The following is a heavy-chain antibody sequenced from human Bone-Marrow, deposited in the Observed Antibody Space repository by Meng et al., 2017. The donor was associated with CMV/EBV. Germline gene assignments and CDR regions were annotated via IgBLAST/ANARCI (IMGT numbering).Heavy chain of an antibody. Sequence: ASVKVSCKASGYTFTGYYMHWVRQAPGQGLEWMGWINPNSGGTNYAQKFQGRVTMTRDTSTSTVYMELSSLRSEDTALYYCARTLTTSYYYGMDVWGQGTTVTVSS. D-gene: IGHD4-11*01. CDR1: GYTFTGYY. J-gene: IGHJ6*02. CDR3: ARTLTTSYYYGMDV. CDR2: INPNSGGT. V-gene: IGHV1-2*02.